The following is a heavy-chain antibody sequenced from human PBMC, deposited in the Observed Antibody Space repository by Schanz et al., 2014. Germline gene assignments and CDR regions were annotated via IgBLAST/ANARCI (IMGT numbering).Heavy chain of an antibody. Sequence: VQLEESGGGVVQPGGSLRLSCAVSGFPFSYYTMNWVRQAPGKGPEWVACIGRRGQVIYYADSMEGRFTISRDNAQNSLFLQMNSLRVEDTAVYYCARSYHDDDDYTRALDMWGQGTMVTVSS. J-gene: IGHJ3*02. CDR1: GFPFSYYT. D-gene: IGHD3-16*01. V-gene: IGHV3-21*02. CDR3: ARSYHDDDDYTRALDM. CDR2: IGRRGQVI.